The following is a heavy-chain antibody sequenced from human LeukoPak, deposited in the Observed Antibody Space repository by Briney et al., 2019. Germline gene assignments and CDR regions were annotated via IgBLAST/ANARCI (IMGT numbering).Heavy chain of an antibody. CDR2: IYTSGST. CDR1: GGSISSGSYY. D-gene: IGHD3-3*01. J-gene: IGHJ4*02. CDR3: ARTQYDFWSGTYYFDY. Sequence: SQTLSLTCTVSGGSISSGSYYWSWIRQPAGKGLEWIGRIYTSGSTNCNPSLKRRVTISVDTTKNQFSLKLSSVTTADTAVYYCARTQYDFWSGTYYFDYWGQGTLVTVSS. V-gene: IGHV4-61*02.